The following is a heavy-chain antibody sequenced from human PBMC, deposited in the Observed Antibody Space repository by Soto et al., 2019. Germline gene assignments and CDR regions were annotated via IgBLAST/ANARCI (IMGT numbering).Heavy chain of an antibody. Sequence: AASVKVSCKASGYTFTSYGISWVRQAPGQGLEWMGRISAYNGNTNYAQKLQGRVTMTTDTSTSTAYMELRSLRSDDTAVYYCAIDFTYRGSYYEEDYYYYGMDVWGQGTTVTVSS. V-gene: IGHV1-18*01. CDR2: ISAYNGNT. CDR3: AIDFTYRGSYYEEDYYYYGMDV. D-gene: IGHD1-26*01. J-gene: IGHJ6*02. CDR1: GYTFTSYG.